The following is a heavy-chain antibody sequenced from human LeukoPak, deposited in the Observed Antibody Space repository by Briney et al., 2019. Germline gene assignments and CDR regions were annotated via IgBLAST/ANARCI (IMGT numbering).Heavy chain of an antibody. D-gene: IGHD2-21*02. CDR1: GYSFTSYW. J-gene: IGHJ4*02. Sequence: GESLKISCQGSGYSFTSYWIGWVRQMPGKGLEWMGIIYPGDSDTRYSPSFQGQVTIAADKSISTAYLQWSSLKASDTAMYYCARRSDCGGDCYWFDYWGQGTLVTVSS. V-gene: IGHV5-51*01. CDR2: IYPGDSDT. CDR3: ARRSDCGGDCYWFDY.